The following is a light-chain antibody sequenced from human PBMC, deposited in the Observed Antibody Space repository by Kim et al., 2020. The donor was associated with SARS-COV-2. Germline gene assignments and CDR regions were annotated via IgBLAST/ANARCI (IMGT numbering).Light chain of an antibody. CDR3: NSGDSRANLWV. CDR1: SLRSNY. J-gene: IGLJ3*02. CDR2: AKN. Sequence: ALGQTVRITCQGDSLRSNYASWYQQKPGQAPVLVIYAKNNRPSGIPDRFSGSNSGNTASLTITGAQAEDEADYYCNSGDSRANLWVFGGGTQLTVL. V-gene: IGLV3-19*01.